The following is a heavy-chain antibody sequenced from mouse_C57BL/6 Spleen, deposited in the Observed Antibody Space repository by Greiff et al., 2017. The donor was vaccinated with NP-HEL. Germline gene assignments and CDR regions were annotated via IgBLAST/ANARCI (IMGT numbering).Heavy chain of an antibody. CDR1: GYTFTSYW. D-gene: IGHD1-1*01. Sequence: VQLQQPGAELVRPGSSVKLSCKASGYTFTSYWMHWVKQRPIQGLEWIGNIDPSDSETHYNQKFKDKATLTVDKSSSTAYMQLSSLTSEDSAVYYCARGRDYSYAMDYWGQGTSVTVSS. CDR2: IDPSDSET. CDR3: ARGRDYSYAMDY. J-gene: IGHJ4*01. V-gene: IGHV1-52*01.